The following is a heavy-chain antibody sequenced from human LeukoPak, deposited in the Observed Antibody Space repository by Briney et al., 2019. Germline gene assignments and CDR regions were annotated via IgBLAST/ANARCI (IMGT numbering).Heavy chain of an antibody. CDR2: INPKTGDT. CDR1: GYTFTDYY. J-gene: IGHJ3*01. CDR3: GRSRAFHF. V-gene: IGHV1-2*02. Sequence: ASVKVSCKASGYTFTDYYIHWVRQAPGQRLEWMGWINPKTGDTNYAQNFQGRATMTKDTSISTAYVELNSLRSDDAAVYYCGRSRAFHFWGQGTMVTVSP.